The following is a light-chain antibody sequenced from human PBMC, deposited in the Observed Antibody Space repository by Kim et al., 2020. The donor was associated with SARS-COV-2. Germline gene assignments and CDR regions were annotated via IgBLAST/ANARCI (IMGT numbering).Light chain of an antibody. V-gene: IGLV3-21*04. CDR3: QVWDSDNDDRV. J-gene: IGLJ3*02. Sequence: APGKTARITCGGRGIGTKSVHGDQQRPGQAPILVIYRDFDRHGGIPARFSGSNSANTATLIIRGVEAGDEADYYCQVWDSDNDDRVFGGGTQLTVL. CDR1: GIGTKS. CDR2: RDF.